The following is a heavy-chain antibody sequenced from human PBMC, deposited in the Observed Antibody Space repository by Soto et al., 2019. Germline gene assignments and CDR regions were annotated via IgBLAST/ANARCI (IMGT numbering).Heavy chain of an antibody. CDR3: ARDVRYCSSTTCPRHGLHV. Sequence: ASVKVSCKASGYTFTSYPIHWVRQAPGQRLEWMGWIIAANGNTKYSQKFQGRVTITRDTSASTAYMELISLRSEDTAVYYCARDVRYCSSTTCPRHGLHVWGQATNVTVSS. CDR2: IIAANGNT. D-gene: IGHD2-2*01. CDR1: GYTFTSYP. J-gene: IGHJ3*01. V-gene: IGHV1-3*01.